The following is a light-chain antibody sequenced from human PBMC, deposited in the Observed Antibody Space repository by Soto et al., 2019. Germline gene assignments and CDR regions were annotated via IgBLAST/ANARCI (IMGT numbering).Light chain of an antibody. J-gene: IGKJ3*01. CDR2: LGS. CDR3: MQALQTPST. Sequence: DIVMTQSPLSLPVTPGESASISCRSSQSLLHSNGYNYLDWYLQKPGQSPQLLIYLGSNRASGVPDRFSGSGSGTDFTLKISRVEAEDVGVYYCMQALQTPSTFGPGTKVDIK. CDR1: QSLLHSNGYNY. V-gene: IGKV2-28*01.